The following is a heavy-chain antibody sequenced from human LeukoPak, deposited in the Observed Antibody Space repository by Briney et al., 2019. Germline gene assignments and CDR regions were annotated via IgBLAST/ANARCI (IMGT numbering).Heavy chain of an antibody. CDR1: GGSISSSTYY. D-gene: IGHD3-22*01. CDR2: IHYTGST. CDR3: ARLGGYYDPPDY. V-gene: IGHV4-39*01. J-gene: IGHJ4*02. Sequence: SETPSPTCTVSGGSISSSTYYWGWIRQPPGKGLEWIGTIHYTGSTYYTPSLRSRVTISVDTSRNQFSLNLTSVTAADTAVYYCARLGGYYDPPDYWGQGTLVTVSS.